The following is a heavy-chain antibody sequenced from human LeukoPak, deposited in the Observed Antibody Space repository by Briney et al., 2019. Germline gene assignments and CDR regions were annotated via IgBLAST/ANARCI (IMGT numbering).Heavy chain of an antibody. J-gene: IGHJ6*02. CDR2: IYYSGST. V-gene: IGHV4-59*01. CDR1: GVSISSYY. D-gene: IGHD1-14*01. Sequence: SETLSLTCTVSGVSISSYYWSWLRQPPGKGLEWIGYIYYSGSTNYNPSLKSRVTISVDTSKNQFSLKLSSVTAADTAVYHCARDHIRDYYGMDVWGQGTTVTVSS. CDR3: ARDHIRDYYGMDV.